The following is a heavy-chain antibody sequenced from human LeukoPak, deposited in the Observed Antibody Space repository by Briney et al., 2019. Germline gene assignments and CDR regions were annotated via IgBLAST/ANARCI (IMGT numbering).Heavy chain of an antibody. D-gene: IGHD6-13*01. V-gene: IGHV4-38-2*02. CDR2: IYHSGST. CDR3: ARLAAGDAFDI. J-gene: IGHJ3*02. Sequence: SETLSLTCTVFGYSISSGYYWGWIRQPPGKGLEWIGSIYHSGSTYYNPSLKSRVTISVDTSKNQFSLKLSSVTAADTAVYYCARLAAGDAFDIWGQGTMVTVSS. CDR1: GYSISSGYY.